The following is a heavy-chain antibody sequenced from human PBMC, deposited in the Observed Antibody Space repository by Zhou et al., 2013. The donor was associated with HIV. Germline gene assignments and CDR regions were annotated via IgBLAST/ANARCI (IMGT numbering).Heavy chain of an antibody. Sequence: QVQLVQSGPEVKTPGASVKVSCKASGYIFNNYGINWVRQAPGQGLEWMGWISGYNGDTKYAQKFHGRVTMTTDTSTSTAYMEVRSLRSDDTAVYYCARDRMYSGAAGTLGIDYWGQGNPGHRLL. CDR2: ISGYNGDT. D-gene: IGHD6-13*01. CDR1: GYIFNNYG. V-gene: IGHV1-18*01. CDR3: ARDRMYSGAAGTLGIDY. J-gene: IGHJ4*02.